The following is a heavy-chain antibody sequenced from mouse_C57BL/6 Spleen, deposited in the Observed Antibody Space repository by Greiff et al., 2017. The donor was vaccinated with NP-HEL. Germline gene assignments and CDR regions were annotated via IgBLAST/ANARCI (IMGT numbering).Heavy chain of an antibody. Sequence: QVQLQQPGAELVKPGASVKLSCKASGYTFTSYWMHWVKQRPGQGLEWIGMIHPNSGSTNYNEKFKSKATLTVDKSSSTAYMQLSSLTSEDCAVYDCAREGDYCYDGAWFAYWGQGTLVTVSA. V-gene: IGHV1-64*01. CDR2: IHPNSGST. CDR1: GYTFTSYW. CDR3: AREGDYCYDGAWFAY. D-gene: IGHD2-12*01. J-gene: IGHJ3*01.